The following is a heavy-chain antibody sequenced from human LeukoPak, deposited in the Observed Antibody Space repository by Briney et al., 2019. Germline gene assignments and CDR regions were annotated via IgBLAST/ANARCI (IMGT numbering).Heavy chain of an antibody. CDR3: ARDLSRVGASGDY. CDR2: INPSGGST. Sequence: ASVKVSCKASGYTFTNYYMHWVRQAPGQGLEWMGIINPSGGSTSYAQKFQGRVTMTRDMSTSTVYMELSSLRSEDTAVYYCARDLSRVGASGDYWGQGTLVTVSS. J-gene: IGHJ4*02. D-gene: IGHD1-26*01. CDR1: GYTFTNYY. V-gene: IGHV1-46*01.